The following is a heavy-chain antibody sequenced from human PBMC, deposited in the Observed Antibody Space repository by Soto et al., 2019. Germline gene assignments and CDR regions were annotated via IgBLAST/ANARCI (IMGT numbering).Heavy chain of an antibody. J-gene: IGHJ4*02. V-gene: IGHV3-30-3*01. CDR3: ARDQTGITTTGGGRIDH. CDR1: GFTFSTHA. CDR2: VSFDGSNK. D-gene: IGHD1-20*01. Sequence: GGSVRLSCAASGFTFSTHAMHWVRQAPGKGLECAAIVSFDGSNKYYADSVKGRFTISRDNSKNTLYLQMSGLTPEDTAVYYCARDQTGITTTGGGRIDHWGQGTLVTVSS.